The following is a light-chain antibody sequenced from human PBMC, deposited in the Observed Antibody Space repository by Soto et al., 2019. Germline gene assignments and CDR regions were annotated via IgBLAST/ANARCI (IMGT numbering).Light chain of an antibody. Sequence: EVVMTQSPATVSVSPVARSTLSCRASQSVSSNLAWYRQKPGQAPRLLMYGASTRATSISDRFSCSVSWTEFTLTISSLQSEDVAVYYCQQYNKWPLTFGGGTQVDIK. CDR1: QSVSSN. CDR2: GAS. J-gene: IGKJ4*01. V-gene: IGKV3-15*01. CDR3: QQYNKWPLT.